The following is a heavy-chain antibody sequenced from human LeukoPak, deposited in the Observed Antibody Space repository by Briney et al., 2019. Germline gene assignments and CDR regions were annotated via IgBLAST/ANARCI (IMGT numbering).Heavy chain of an antibody. CDR3: ARSDCSSTSCCLDY. Sequence: PSETLSLACTVSGGSISSGGYYWSWIRQPPGKGLEWIGYIYHSGSTYYNPSLKSRVTISVDRSKNQFSLKLSSVTAADTAVYYCARSDCSSTSCCLDYWGQGTLVTVSS. CDR1: GGSISSGGYY. D-gene: IGHD2-2*01. CDR2: IYHSGST. J-gene: IGHJ4*02. V-gene: IGHV4-30-2*01.